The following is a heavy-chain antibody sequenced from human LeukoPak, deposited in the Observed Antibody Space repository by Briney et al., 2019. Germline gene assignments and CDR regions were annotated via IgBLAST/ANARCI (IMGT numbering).Heavy chain of an antibody. CDR2: IIPIFGIA. J-gene: IGHJ4*02. V-gene: IGHV1-69*04. D-gene: IGHD3-10*01. CDR1: GGTFSSYA. CDR3: ARDQRTQDYGSGMNYFDY. Sequence: GGSVRVSCKASGGTFSSYAISWVRQAPGQGLEWMGRIIPIFGIANYAQKLQGRVTITADKSTSTAYMELSSLRSEDTAVYYCARDQRTQDYGSGMNYFDYWGQGTLVTVSS.